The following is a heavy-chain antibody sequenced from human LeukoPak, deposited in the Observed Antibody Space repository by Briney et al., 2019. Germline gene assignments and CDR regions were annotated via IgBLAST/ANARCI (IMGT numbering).Heavy chain of an antibody. D-gene: IGHD3-22*01. Sequence: ASVKVSCKASGYTFTGYYMHWARQAPGQGLEWMGWINPNSGGTNYAQKFQGRVTMTRDTSISTAYMELSRLRSDDTAVYYCARARRITMIVVANNWFDPWGQGTLVTVSS. CDR2: INPNSGGT. CDR1: GYTFTGYY. V-gene: IGHV1-2*02. J-gene: IGHJ5*02. CDR3: ARARRITMIVVANNWFDP.